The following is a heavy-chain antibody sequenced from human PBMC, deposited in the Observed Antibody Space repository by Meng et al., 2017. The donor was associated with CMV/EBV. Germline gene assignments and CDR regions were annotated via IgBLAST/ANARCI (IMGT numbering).Heavy chain of an antibody. Sequence: GESLKISCAASGFTFDDYGMSWVRQAPGKGLEWVSCINWNGGSTGYADSVKGRFTISRDNAKNSLYLQMNSLRAEDTALYHCARARGYYDSNGYYPVLAYYYGMDVWGQGTTVTVSS. CDR3: ARARGYYDSNGYYPVLAYYYGMDV. J-gene: IGHJ6*02. D-gene: IGHD3-22*01. CDR1: GFTFDDYG. CDR2: INWNGGST. V-gene: IGHV3-20*01.